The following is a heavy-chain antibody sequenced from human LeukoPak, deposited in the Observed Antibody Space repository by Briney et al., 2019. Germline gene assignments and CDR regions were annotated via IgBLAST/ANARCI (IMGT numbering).Heavy chain of an antibody. CDR3: AKDMGYYYDSSGLLGDAFDI. CDR2: ISWNSGSI. J-gene: IGHJ3*02. CDR1: GFTFDDYA. V-gene: IGHV3-9*01. Sequence: GGSLRLSCAASGFTFDDYAMHWVRQAPGKGLEWVSGISWNSGSIGYADFVKGRFTISRDNAKNSLYLQMNSLRAEDTALYYCAKDMGYYYDSSGLLGDAFDIWGQGTMVTVSS. D-gene: IGHD3-22*01.